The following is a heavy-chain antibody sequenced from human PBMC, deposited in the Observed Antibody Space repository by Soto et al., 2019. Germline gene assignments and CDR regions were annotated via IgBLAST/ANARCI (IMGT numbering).Heavy chain of an antibody. V-gene: IGHV6-1*01. CDR1: GDSVSSNSAA. J-gene: IGHJ6*02. CDR3: ARGEGIVVVPAAIEPFFYYYYGMDV. CDR2: TYYRSKWYN. D-gene: IGHD2-2*01. Sequence: SQTLSLTCAISGDSVSSNSAAWNWIRQSPSRGLEWLGRTYYRSKWYNDYAVSVKSRITINPDTSKNQFSLQLNSVTPEDTAVYYCARGEGIVVVPAAIEPFFYYYYGMDVWGQGTTGTVS.